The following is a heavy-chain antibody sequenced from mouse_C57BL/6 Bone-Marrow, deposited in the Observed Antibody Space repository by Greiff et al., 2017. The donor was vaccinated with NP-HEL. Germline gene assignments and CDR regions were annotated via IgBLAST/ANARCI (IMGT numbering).Heavy chain of an antibody. Sequence: EVKLVESGAELVKPGASVKLSCTASGFNIKDYYMHWVKQRTEQGLEWIGRIDPEDGETKYAPKFQGKATITADTSSNTAYLQLSSLTSEDTAVYYCARLRPLVRYFDVWGTGTTVTVSS. V-gene: IGHV14-2*01. CDR1: GFNIKDYY. CDR2: IDPEDGET. J-gene: IGHJ1*03. D-gene: IGHD2-12*01. CDR3: ARLRPLVRYFDV.